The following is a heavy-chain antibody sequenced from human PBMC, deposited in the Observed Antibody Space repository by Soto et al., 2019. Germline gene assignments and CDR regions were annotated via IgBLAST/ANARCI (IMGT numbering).Heavy chain of an antibody. CDR1: GASLSRYY. CDR2: IYATGDT. CDR3: VRDGTKNLRDRFEP. J-gene: IGHJ5*02. D-gene: IGHD1-26*01. Sequence: PXETLSLTGNVSGASLSRYYWSWIRQPPGKGLEWIGRIYATGDTDYNPSLKSRISMSVDMSKKQFSLTLRSVTAADTAIYYCVRDGTKNLRDRFEPWGRGILVTSPQ. V-gene: IGHV4-4*07.